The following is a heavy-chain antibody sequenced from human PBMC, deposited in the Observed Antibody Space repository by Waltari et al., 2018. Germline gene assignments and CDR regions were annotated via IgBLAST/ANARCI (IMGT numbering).Heavy chain of an antibody. D-gene: IGHD3-3*01. J-gene: IGHJ4*02. V-gene: IGHV4-38-2*01. CDR2: IYYSGTT. CDR3: ARMDFWSGYDY. Sequence: QVQLHESGPGLVRPSETVSLTCDVSGYSISNGLYWGWIRQPPGKGLEWIANIYYSGTTYYNPSLRRLVTISVDTSKNWFALKLRSVTAADTAIYYCARMDFWSGYDYWGPGTLLSVSS. CDR1: GYSISNGLY.